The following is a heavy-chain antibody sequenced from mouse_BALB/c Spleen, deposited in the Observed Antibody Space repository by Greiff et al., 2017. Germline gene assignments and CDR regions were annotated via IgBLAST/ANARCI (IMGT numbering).Heavy chain of an antibody. CDR1: GYTFTSYW. J-gene: IGHJ3*01. CDR3: ARGGYDGAY. V-gene: IGHV1-87*01. CDR2: IYPGDGDT. D-gene: IGHD2-3*01. Sequence: VQLQQSGAELARPGASVKLSCKASGYTFTSYWMQWVKQRPGQGLEWIGAIYPGDGDTRYTQKFKGKATLTADKSSSTAYMQLSSLASEDSAVYYCARGGYDGAYWGQGTLVTVSA.